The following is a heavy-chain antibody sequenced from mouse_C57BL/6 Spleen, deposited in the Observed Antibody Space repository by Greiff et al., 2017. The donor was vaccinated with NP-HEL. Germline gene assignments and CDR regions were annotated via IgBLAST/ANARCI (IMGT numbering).Heavy chain of an antibody. J-gene: IGHJ2*01. Sequence: DVKLVESEGGLVQPGSSMKLSCTASGFTFSDYYMAWVRQVPEKGLEWVANINYDGSSTYYLDSLKSRFIISRDNAKNILYLQMSSLKSEDTATYYCARGLPPFDYWGQGTTLTVSS. CDR2: INYDGSST. CDR3: ARGLPPFDY. V-gene: IGHV5-16*01. D-gene: IGHD1-2*01. CDR1: GFTFSDYY.